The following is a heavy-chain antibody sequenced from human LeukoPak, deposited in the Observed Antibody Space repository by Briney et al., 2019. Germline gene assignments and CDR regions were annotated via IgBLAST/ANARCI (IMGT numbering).Heavy chain of an antibody. CDR3: ASSEKYGSGSYDY. D-gene: IGHD3-10*01. V-gene: IGHV4-4*02. J-gene: IGHJ4*02. Sequence: SGTLSLTCAVSGGSISSDNWWSWVRQPPGKRLEWIGEIHHRGGTNYNPSLQSRVTISVDKSNNHFSLRLTSVTAADTAVYYCASSEKYGSGSYDYWGQGTLVTVSS. CDR1: GGSISSDNW. CDR2: IHHRGGT.